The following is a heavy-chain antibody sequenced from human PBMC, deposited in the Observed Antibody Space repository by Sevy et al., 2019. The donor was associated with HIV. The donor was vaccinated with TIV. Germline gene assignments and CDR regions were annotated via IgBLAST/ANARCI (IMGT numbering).Heavy chain of an antibody. CDR2: IYFTGNT. CDR1: GGSISSYF. V-gene: IGHV4-59*01. J-gene: IGHJ4*02. D-gene: IGHD1-1*01. CDR3: ARDSTTRPRVLDY. Sequence: SETLSLTCSVSGGSISSYFWTWVRQSPGKGLEWIGNIYFTGNTDYSPSLKSRVTFSLDTSNSQLSLTLKSVTAADTAIYFCARDSTTRPRVLDYWGQGTLVTVSS.